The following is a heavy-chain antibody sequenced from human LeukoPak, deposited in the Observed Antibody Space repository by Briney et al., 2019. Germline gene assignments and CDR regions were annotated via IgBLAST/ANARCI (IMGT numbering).Heavy chain of an antibody. D-gene: IGHD6-13*01. CDR2: INHSGST. J-gene: IGHJ4*02. CDR1: GLSFSGYY. Sequence: SETLSLTCAVYGLSFSGYYWSWIRQPPGKGLEWIGEINHSGSTNYNPSLKSRVTISVDTSKNQFSLKLSSVTAADTAVYYCARESAAGILGYWGQGTLVTVSS. V-gene: IGHV4-34*01. CDR3: ARESAAGILGY.